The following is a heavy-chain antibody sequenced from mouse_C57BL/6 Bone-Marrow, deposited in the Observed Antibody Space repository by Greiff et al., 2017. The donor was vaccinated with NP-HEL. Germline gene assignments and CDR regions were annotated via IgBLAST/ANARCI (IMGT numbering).Heavy chain of an antibody. V-gene: IGHV1-7*01. J-gene: IGHJ3*01. CDR2: INPSSGYT. Sequence: VQLQQSGAELANPGASVKLSCKASGYTFTSYWMHWVKQRPGQGLEWIGYINPSSGYTKYNQKFKDKATLAADKASSTAYMQLSSLTYEDSAVYYCAREQTWLAYWGEGTLDTVPA. CDR3: AREQTWLAY. CDR1: GYTFTSYW.